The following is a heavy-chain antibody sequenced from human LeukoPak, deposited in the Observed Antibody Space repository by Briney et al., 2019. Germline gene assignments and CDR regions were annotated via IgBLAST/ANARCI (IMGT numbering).Heavy chain of an antibody. J-gene: IGHJ6*03. CDR3: AKDFLDNRERPYYMDV. D-gene: IGHD1-1*01. V-gene: IGHV3-23*01. Sequence: GWALRVSCARSGCTLINYAIRGVRQAPGRGVEGVAGSNESGGKTYQADALKGRFTISRDNSKNTLYLQMNSLRAEDTAVYYCAKDFLDNRERPYYMDVWGKGTTATVSS. CDR1: GCTLINYA. CDR2: SNESGGKT.